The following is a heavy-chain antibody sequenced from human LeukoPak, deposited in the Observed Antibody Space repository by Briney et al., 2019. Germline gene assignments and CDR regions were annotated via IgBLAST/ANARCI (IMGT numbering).Heavy chain of an antibody. J-gene: IGHJ4*02. CDR2: INPNSGGT. V-gene: IGHV1-2*06. CDR3: ARDRSSWDWDDY. Sequence: AASVKASCKASGYTFTGYYLHWVRQAPGQGLEWMGRINPNSGGTNYAQEFQGRVTMTRDTSINTAYMELSRLRSDDTAVYYCARDRSSWDWDDYWGQGTLVTVSS. D-gene: IGHD6-13*01. CDR1: GYTFTGYY.